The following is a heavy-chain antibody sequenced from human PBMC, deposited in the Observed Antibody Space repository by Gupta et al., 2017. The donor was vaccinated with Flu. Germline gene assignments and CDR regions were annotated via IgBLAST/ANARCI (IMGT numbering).Heavy chain of an antibody. D-gene: IGHD7-27*01. V-gene: IGHV4-38-2*02. CDR3: ARDLTGDVAG. CDR1: GYSLSSGYY. Sequence: QVQLQESGPGLVKPSKTLSLTCAVSGYSLSSGYYWGWIRQPPGKGLEWIGSIYHSGSTYYNPSLKSRVTISVDTSKNQCSLKLSSVTAADTAVYYCARDLTGDVAGWGQGTLVTVSS. CDR2: IYHSGST. J-gene: IGHJ4*02.